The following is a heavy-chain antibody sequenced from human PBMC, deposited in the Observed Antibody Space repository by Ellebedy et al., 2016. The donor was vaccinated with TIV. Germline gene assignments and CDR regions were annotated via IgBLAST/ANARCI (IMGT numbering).Heavy chain of an antibody. CDR3: ASPYVDYDYYYGMDV. J-gene: IGHJ6*02. D-gene: IGHD4-17*01. V-gene: IGHV4-31*03. Sequence: MPSETLSLTCTVSGGSISSGGYYWSWIRQHPGKGLEWIGYIYYSGSTYYNPSLKSRVTISVDTSKNQFSLKLSSVTAADTAVYYCASPYVDYDYYYGMDVWGQGTTVTVSS. CDR1: GGSISSGGYY. CDR2: IYYSGST.